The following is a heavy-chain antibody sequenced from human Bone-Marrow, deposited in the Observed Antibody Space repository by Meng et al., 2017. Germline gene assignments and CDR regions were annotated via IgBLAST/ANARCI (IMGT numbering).Heavy chain of an antibody. D-gene: IGHD5-18*01. CDR3: ARTPGYSYGQIDS. V-gene: IGHV4-61*01. CDR2: IYYTGTT. CDR1: GGSVYSGSYY. J-gene: IGHJ4*02. Sequence: QVQLKQWGPGLVRPSETLSLPCTVSGGSVYSGSYYWSWIRQPPGKGLEWIGYIYYTGTTKYNPSLKSRVTISVDTSKNQFSPNLSSVTAADTALYYCARTPGYSYGQIDSWGQGTLVTVSS.